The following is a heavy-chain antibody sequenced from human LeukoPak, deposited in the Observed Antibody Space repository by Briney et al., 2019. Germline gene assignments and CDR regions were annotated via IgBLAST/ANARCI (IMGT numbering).Heavy chain of an antibody. CDR3: ARDPSNSGYDYLYYFDY. V-gene: IGHV1-2*02. Sequence: GASLKVSCKASGYTCTGYYMHWVRQAPGQGLEWMGWINPDNGGTNYAQKFQGRVTMTRDMSISTAYMELSRLRSDDTAVYYCARDPSNSGYDYLYYFDYWGQGTLVTVSS. CDR1: GYTCTGYY. D-gene: IGHD5-12*01. CDR2: INPDNGGT. J-gene: IGHJ4*02.